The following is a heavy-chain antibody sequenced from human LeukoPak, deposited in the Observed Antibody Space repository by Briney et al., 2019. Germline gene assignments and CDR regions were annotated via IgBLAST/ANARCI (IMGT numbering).Heavy chain of an antibody. Sequence: VASVKVSCKASGYTFTGYYMHWVRQAPGQGLEWMGWINPNSGGTNYAQKFQGRVTMTRDTSISTAYMELSRLRSDDTAVYYCARGTYGSGSYLMDVWGKGTTVTVSS. CDR3: ARGTYGSGSYLMDV. D-gene: IGHD3-10*01. CDR1: GYTFTGYY. V-gene: IGHV1-2*02. CDR2: INPNSGGT. J-gene: IGHJ6*04.